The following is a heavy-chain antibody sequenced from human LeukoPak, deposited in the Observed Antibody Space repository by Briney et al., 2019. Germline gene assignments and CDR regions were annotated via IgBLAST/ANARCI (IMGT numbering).Heavy chain of an antibody. CDR2: IGYDGNNQ. D-gene: IGHD5-24*01. Sequence: GGSLRLSCLASGFTFSRYVMHWVRQAPGKGLEWVTVIGYDGNNQYYADSVKGRFTISRDDSKNTLYLQTHSLRAEDTAVYYCARGDWMATKRGGAFDIWGLGTMVTVSS. CDR1: GFTFSRYV. V-gene: IGHV3-33*01. J-gene: IGHJ3*02. CDR3: ARGDWMATKRGGAFDI.